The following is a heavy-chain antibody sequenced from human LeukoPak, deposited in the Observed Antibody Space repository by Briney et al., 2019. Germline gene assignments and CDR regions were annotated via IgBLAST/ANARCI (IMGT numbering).Heavy chain of an antibody. CDR2: IKQDGSEK. V-gene: IGHV3-7*01. CDR1: GFTFSSYW. Sequence: GGSLRLSCAASGFTFSSYWMSWVRQARGEGLERVANIKQDGSEKYYVDSVKGRFTISRDNAKNSLYLQMNSLRAEDTAVHYCARDPRSSWYYFDYWGQGTLVTVSS. J-gene: IGHJ4*02. CDR3: ARDPRSSWYYFDY. D-gene: IGHD6-13*01.